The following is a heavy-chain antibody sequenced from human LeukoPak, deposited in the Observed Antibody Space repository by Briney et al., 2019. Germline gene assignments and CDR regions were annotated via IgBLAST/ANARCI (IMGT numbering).Heavy chain of an antibody. CDR1: GGSISSYY. D-gene: IGHD6-13*01. J-gene: IGHJ4*02. CDR2: IYTSGSA. Sequence: SETLSLTCTVSGGSISSYYWSWIRQPAGKGLEWIGRIYTSGSANYNPSLKSRVTMSVDTSKNQFSLKLSSVTAADTAVYYCARGRIPRGYSSSWDFYYFDYWGQGTLVTVSS. CDR3: ARGRIPRGYSSSWDFYYFDY. V-gene: IGHV4-4*07.